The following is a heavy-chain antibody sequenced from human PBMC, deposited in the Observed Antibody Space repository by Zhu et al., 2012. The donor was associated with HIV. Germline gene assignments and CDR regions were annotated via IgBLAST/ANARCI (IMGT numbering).Heavy chain of an antibody. CDR2: VYYSGIT. J-gene: IGHJ4*02. CDR1: NDSISIDYFY. V-gene: IGHV4-39*01. D-gene: IGHD6-13*01. Sequence: QVQLQESGPGLVKPSETLSLTCTVSNDSISIDYFYWSWIRQPPGKGLEWTGSVYYSGITYYNSPLQSRVSVSVDTSKNQFFLKLTSVTAADTALYRCARRTAAAFDIWGQGIRVTVSS. CDR3: ARRTAAAFDI.